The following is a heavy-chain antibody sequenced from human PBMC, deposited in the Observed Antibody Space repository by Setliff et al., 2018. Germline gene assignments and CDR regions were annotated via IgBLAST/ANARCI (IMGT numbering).Heavy chain of an antibody. CDR2: IIPMFGT. D-gene: IGHD3-10*01. J-gene: IGHJ6*03. CDR3: AGGQPLVRKYYYYMDV. V-gene: IGHV1-69*13. CDR1: GGTFSSYV. Sequence: GASVKVSCKASGGTFSSYVIGWVREAPGQGLEWMGGIIPMFGTNYAQKFQGRVTITADESTSTAYMELSSLGSEDTAVYYCAGGQPLVRKYYYYMDVWGKGTTVTVSS.